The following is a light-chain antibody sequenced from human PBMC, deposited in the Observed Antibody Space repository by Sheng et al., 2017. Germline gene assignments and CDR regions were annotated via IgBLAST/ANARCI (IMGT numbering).Light chain of an antibody. CDR3: QQSYITPQT. Sequence: DIQMTQSPSSLSASVGDRVIITCRASQTIYNYVNWYQQKPGKAPERLIFATLNLQSGVPSKVXWQWIWXRFSLSPISSLQPEDFATYYCQQSYITPQTFGQGTRLEIK. J-gene: IGKJ2*01. CDR1: QTIYNY. V-gene: IGKV1-39*01. CDR2: ATL.